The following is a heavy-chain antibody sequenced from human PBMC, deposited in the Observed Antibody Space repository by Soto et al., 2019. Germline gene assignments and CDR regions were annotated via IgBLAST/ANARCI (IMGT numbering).Heavy chain of an antibody. CDR1: GYIFSSYW. CDR3: ARQQWLAPDY. Sequence: PVESLKISCKGSGYIFSSYWIRWCLQMPVEGLEWMGRIDPSDSYTNYSPSFQGHVTISADKSISTAYLQWSSLKASDTAMYYCARQQWLAPDYWGQGTLVTVSS. J-gene: IGHJ4*02. D-gene: IGHD6-19*01. V-gene: IGHV5-10-1*01. CDR2: IDPSDSYT.